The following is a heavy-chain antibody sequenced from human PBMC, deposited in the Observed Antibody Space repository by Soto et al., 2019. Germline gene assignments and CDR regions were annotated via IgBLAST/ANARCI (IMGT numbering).Heavy chain of an antibody. J-gene: IGHJ5*02. V-gene: IGHV4-4*07. CDR2: IYGSGST. CDR1: GGAIGSHY. Sequence: SETLSLTCTISGGAIGSHYWTWIRQPAGKGLEWIGRIYGSGSTKYNPSLQSRVTMSLDTSKNQFSLRLESVTAADTAVYYCARGQRFSAGFDPWGQGTLVTVSS. CDR3: ARGQRFSAGFDP. D-gene: IGHD3-3*02.